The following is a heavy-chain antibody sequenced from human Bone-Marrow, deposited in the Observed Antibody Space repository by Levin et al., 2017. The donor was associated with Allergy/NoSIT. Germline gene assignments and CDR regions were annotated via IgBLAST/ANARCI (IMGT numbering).Heavy chain of an antibody. CDR2: IYHSGST. D-gene: IGHD2-15*01. Sequence: SETLSLTCAVSGGSISSGGYSWSWIRQPPGKGLEWIGYIYHSGSTYYNPSLKSRVTISVDRSKNQFSLKLSSVTAADTAVYYCARGTDCSGGSCYPWFDPWGQGTLVTVSS. CDR3: ARGTDCSGGSCYPWFDP. CDR1: GGSISSGGYS. V-gene: IGHV4-30-2*01. J-gene: IGHJ5*02.